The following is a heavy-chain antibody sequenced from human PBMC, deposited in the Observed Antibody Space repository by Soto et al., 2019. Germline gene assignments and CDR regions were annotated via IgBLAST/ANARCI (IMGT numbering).Heavy chain of an antibody. Sequence: PSETLSLAGTVSGASISSYYWSWIRQPPGKGLEWVAYIYYSGSTTYNPSLKSRVTMSVDTSKNQFSLNLRSVTAADTAVYYCARERYEGRIDYWGQGTLVTVSS. CDR2: IYYSGST. CDR3: ARERYEGRIDY. D-gene: IGHD2-2*01. CDR1: GASISSYY. V-gene: IGHV4-59*01. J-gene: IGHJ4*02.